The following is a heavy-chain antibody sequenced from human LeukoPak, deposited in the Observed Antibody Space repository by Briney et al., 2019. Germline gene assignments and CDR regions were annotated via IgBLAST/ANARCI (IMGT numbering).Heavy chain of an antibody. J-gene: IGHJ4*02. Sequence: GGSLRLSCAASGFTFSSYWMSWVRQAPGKGLEWVANIKQDGSEKYYVDSVKGRFTISRDNAENSLYLQMNSLRAEDTAVYYCARDRSLRFLEWLPGGDYWGQGTLVTVSS. CDR3: ARDRSLRFLEWLPGGDY. D-gene: IGHD3-3*01. V-gene: IGHV3-7*01. CDR1: GFTFSSYW. CDR2: IKQDGSEK.